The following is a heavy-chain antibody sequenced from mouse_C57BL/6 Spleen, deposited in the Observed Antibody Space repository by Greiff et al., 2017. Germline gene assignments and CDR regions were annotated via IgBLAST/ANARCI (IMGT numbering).Heavy chain of an antibody. CDR3: ARINFYWYFDV. CDR1: GFTFSDYG. V-gene: IGHV5-17*01. J-gene: IGHJ1*03. Sequence: EVKLMESGGGLVKPGGSLKLSCAASGFTFSDYGMHWVRQAPEKGLEWVAYISRGSSTIYYADTVKGRFTISRDNAKNTLFLQMTSLRSEDTAMYYCARINFYWYFDVWGTGTTVTVSS. CDR2: ISRGSSTI.